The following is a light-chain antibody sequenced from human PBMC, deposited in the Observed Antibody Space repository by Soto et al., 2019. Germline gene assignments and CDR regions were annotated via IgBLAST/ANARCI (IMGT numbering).Light chain of an antibody. CDR1: SSDVGGYNY. Sequence: QSALTQPASVSGSPGQSITISCTGTSSDVGGYNYVSSYQQHPGKAPKLMIYDVSNRPSGVSNRFSGSKSGNTASMTISGLQAADEADYYCSSYTGSSTYVVFGGGTKVTV. CDR3: SSYTGSSTYVV. J-gene: IGLJ2*01. CDR2: DVS. V-gene: IGLV2-14*01.